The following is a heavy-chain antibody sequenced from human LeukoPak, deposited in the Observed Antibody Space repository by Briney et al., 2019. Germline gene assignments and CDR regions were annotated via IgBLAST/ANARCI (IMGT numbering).Heavy chain of an antibody. D-gene: IGHD3-9*01. CDR2: IYYTGST. Sequence: PSETLSLTCTVSGDSISSSSYYWGWIRQPPGKGLEWIGTIYYTGSTYYNPSLKSRVTISVDMSKNQFSLKLSSVSAADTAMYYCARELRYFDWLAYFDYWGQGTLVTVSS. J-gene: IGHJ4*02. CDR1: GDSISSSSYY. CDR3: ARELRYFDWLAYFDY. V-gene: IGHV4-39*07.